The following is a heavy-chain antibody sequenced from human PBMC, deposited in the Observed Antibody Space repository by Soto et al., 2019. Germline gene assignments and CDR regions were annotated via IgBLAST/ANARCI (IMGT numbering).Heavy chain of an antibody. V-gene: IGHV4-59*01. Sequence: SETLSLTCTVSGGSMSSYYWTWLRQSPGRGLEWIGYISYSGSTYYNPSLKSRVTISVDTSKNQFSLKLSSVTAADTAVYYCERLRAVAGGYYYYYYAMEVWGQGTTVTSP. CDR2: ISYSGST. J-gene: IGHJ6*02. D-gene: IGHD6-19*01. CDR3: ERLRAVAGGYYYYYYAMEV. CDR1: GGSMSSYY.